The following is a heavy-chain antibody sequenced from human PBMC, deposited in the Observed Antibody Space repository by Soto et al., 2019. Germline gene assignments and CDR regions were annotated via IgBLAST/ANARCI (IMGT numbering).Heavy chain of an antibody. Sequence: ASVKVSCKASGYTFTTYGISWVRQAPGQGLEWLGWINTHNGNTNYAQNLQGRVIMTADTSTNTAYMELRSLRSDDTAVYYCTRAQESSSWHYYYGMDVWGQGTTVTVSS. D-gene: IGHD6-13*01. CDR1: GYTFTTYG. CDR2: INTHNGNT. V-gene: IGHV1-18*01. CDR3: TRAQESSSWHYYYGMDV. J-gene: IGHJ6*02.